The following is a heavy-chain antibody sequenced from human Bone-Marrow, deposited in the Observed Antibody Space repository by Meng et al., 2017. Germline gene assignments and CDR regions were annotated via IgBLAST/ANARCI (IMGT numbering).Heavy chain of an antibody. D-gene: IGHD3-3*01. CDR2: IYYSGGT. CDR3: ASHWWSGYYMRPALIDY. CDR1: GGSISSSSYY. V-gene: IGHV4-39*01. Sequence: QLQLQESGPGLVKPSETLSLTCTVSGGSISSSSYYWGWIRQPPGKGLEWIGSIYYSGGTYYNPSLKSRVTISVDTSKNQFSLKVSSVTAADTALYYCASHWWSGYYMRPALIDYWGQGTLVTVSS. J-gene: IGHJ4*02.